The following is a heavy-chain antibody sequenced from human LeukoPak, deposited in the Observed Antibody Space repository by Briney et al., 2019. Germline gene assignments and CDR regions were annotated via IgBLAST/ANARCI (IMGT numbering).Heavy chain of an antibody. D-gene: IGHD3-10*01. CDR2: IRCDGSNT. Sequence: PGGSLRLSCAASGFTFSSDGMHWVRQAPGKGLEWVAFIRCDGSNTFYADSVKGRFTISRDNSTNTLYLQMNSLRAEDEAVYYCAKDLYGSGSYQIRLFDYWGQGTLVTVSS. V-gene: IGHV3-30*02. J-gene: IGHJ4*02. CDR1: GFTFSSDG. CDR3: AKDLYGSGSYQIRLFDY.